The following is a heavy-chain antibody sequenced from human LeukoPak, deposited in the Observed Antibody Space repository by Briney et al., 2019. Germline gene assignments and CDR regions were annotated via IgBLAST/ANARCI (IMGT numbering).Heavy chain of an antibody. CDR1: GFTVSSNY. CDR2: IYSGGST. Sequence: GGSLRLSCAASGFTVSSNYMSWVRQAPGKGLEWVSVIYSGGSTYYADSVKGRFTISRDNSKDTLYLQMNTLRAEDTAVYYCAKLESIIAVAGVGYWGQGTLVTVSS. V-gene: IGHV3-53*01. J-gene: IGHJ4*02. D-gene: IGHD6-19*01. CDR3: AKLESIIAVAGVGY.